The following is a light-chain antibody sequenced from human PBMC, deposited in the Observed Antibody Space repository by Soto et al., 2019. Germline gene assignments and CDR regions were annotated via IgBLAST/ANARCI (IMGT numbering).Light chain of an antibody. V-gene: IGLV2-11*01. CDR1: SSDVGGYNY. CDR2: DVS. Sequence: QSALTQPRSVSGSPGQSVTISCTGTSSDVGGYNYVSWYQQHPGKAPKLMIYDVSKRPSGVPKRFSGSKSGNTASLTISGLQAEDEADSYCCSYAGSYPYVFGTGTKLTVL. CDR3: CSYAGSYPYV. J-gene: IGLJ1*01.